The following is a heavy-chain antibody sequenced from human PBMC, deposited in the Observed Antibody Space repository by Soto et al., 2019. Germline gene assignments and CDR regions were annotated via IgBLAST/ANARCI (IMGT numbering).Heavy chain of an antibody. V-gene: IGHV4-39*01. Sequence: SETLSLTCTVSGGSISSSSYYWGWIRQPPGKGLEWIGSIYYSGSTYYNPSLKSRVTISVDTSKNQFSLKLSSVTAADTAVYYCASGPVEGYYYSSGYYFQDYYGMEVWGQGTTVNVSS. CDR3: ASGPVEGYYYSSGYYFQDYYGMEV. CDR1: GGSISSSSYY. D-gene: IGHD3-22*01. J-gene: IGHJ6*02. CDR2: IYYSGST.